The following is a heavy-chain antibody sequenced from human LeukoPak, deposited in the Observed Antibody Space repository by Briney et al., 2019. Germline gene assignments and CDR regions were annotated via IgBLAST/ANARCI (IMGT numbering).Heavy chain of an antibody. CDR2: IYPGDSDT. CDR1: GYTFTNYW. CDR3: ARTSDYGSSSFDY. J-gene: IGHJ4*02. V-gene: IGHV5-51*01. Sequence: GESLKISCKGSGYTFTNYWIGWVRQMPGKGLEWMGIIYPGDSDTRNSPSLQGQVTISADNSISTAYLQWSGLKASDTAMYYCARTSDYGSSSFDYWGQGTLVTVSS. D-gene: IGHD4/OR15-4a*01.